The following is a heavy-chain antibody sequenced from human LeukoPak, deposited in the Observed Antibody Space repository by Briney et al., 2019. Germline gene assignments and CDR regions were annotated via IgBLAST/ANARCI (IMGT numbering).Heavy chain of an antibody. CDR2: IIPIFGTA. CDR3: ARGGYSGYDYVNYFDY. J-gene: IGHJ4*02. V-gene: IGHV1-69*05. Sequence: SVKVSCKASGGTFSSYAISWVRQAPGHGLEWMGGIIPIFGTANYAQKFQGRVTITTDESTSTAYMELSSLRSEDTAVYYCARGGYSGYDYVNYFDYWGQGTLVTVSS. D-gene: IGHD5-12*01. CDR1: GGTFSSYA.